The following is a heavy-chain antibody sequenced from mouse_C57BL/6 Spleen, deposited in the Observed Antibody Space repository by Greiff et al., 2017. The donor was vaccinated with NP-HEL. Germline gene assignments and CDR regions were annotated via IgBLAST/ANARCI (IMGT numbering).Heavy chain of an antibody. J-gene: IGHJ2*01. D-gene: IGHD1-1*01. CDR3: TRGTTVVD. CDR1: GYTFTDYE. Sequence: VQLQESGAELVRPGASVTLSCKASGYTFTDYEMHWVKQTPVHGLEWIGAIDPETGGTAYNQKFKGKAILTADKSSSTAYMELRSLTSEDSAVYYCTRGTTVVDWGQGTTLTVSS. V-gene: IGHV1-15*01. CDR2: IDPETGGT.